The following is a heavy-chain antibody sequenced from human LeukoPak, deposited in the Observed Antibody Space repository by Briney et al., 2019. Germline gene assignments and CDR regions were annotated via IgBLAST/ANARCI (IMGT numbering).Heavy chain of an antibody. J-gene: IGHJ4*02. CDR1: GFTFDDYA. Sequence: GGSLRLSCAASGFTFDDYAMHWVRQAPGKGLEWVSLISGDGGSTYYADSVKSRSTISRDNSKNSLYLQMNSLRTEDTALYYCAKELFNWNYGALGFDYWGQGTLVTVSS. V-gene: IGHV3-43*02. CDR3: AKELFNWNYGALGFDY. D-gene: IGHD1-7*01. CDR2: ISGDGGST.